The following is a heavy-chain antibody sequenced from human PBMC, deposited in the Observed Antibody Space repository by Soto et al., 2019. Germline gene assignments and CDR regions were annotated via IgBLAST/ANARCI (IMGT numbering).Heavy chain of an antibody. CDR3: ARAQGDYYDSSGYRFDY. D-gene: IGHD3-22*01. CDR1: GGSVSSGSYY. CDR2: IYYSGST. V-gene: IGHV4-61*01. J-gene: IGHJ4*02. Sequence: SETLSLTCTVSGGSVSSGSYYWSWIRQPPGKGLEWIGYIYYSGSTNYNPSLKSRVTISVDTSKNQFSLKLSSVTAADTAVYYCARAQGDYYDSSGYRFDYWGQGTLVTVPS.